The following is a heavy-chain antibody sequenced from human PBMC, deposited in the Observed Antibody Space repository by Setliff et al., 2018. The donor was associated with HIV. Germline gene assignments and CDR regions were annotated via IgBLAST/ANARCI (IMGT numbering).Heavy chain of an antibody. CDR1: VESFSGFY. J-gene: IGHJ3*02. V-gene: IGHV4-34*01. Sequence: PSETLSLTCAVYVESFSGFYWSWIRQPPGKGLEWIGEINHSGSTNYNPSLKSRVTISEDTSKNQFSLTLTSVTAADTAVYYCVRDPPLITYGPDHPFDIWGQGTMVTVSS. CDR3: VRDPPLITYGPDHPFDI. CDR2: INHSGST. D-gene: IGHD3-10*01.